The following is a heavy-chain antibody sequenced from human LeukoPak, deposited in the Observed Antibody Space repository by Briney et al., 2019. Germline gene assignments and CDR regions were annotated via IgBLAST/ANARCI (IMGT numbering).Heavy chain of an antibody. CDR1: GFIFSNYV. Sequence: GGSLRLSCAASGFIFSNYVMGWVRQAPGKGLEWVSSISSSSSSYIYYADSVKGRFTISRDNAKNSLYLQMNSLRAEDTAVYYCARGGYCSSTSCYGGLNWFDPWGQGTLVTVSS. CDR3: ARGGYCSSTSCYGGLNWFDP. D-gene: IGHD2-2*01. V-gene: IGHV3-21*01. CDR2: ISSSSSSYI. J-gene: IGHJ5*02.